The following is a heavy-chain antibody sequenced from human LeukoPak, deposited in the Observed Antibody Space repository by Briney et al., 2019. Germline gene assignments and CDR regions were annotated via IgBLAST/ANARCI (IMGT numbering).Heavy chain of an antibody. CDR3: ARERNGGDYYYYMDV. Sequence: ASVKVSCKASGGTFSSYAISWVRQAPGQGLEWMGGIIPIFGTANYAQKFQGRVTITADESTSTAYMELSSLRSDDTAVYYCARERNGGDYYYYMDVWGKGTTVTVSS. J-gene: IGHJ6*03. D-gene: IGHD1-1*01. V-gene: IGHV1-69*01. CDR2: IIPIFGTA. CDR1: GGTFSSYA.